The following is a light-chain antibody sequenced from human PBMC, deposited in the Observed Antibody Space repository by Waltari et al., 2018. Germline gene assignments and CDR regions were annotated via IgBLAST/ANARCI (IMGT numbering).Light chain of an antibody. CDR2: RNN. J-gene: IGLJ2*01. CDR1: SSNIGHNT. CDR3: AAWDDSLTWV. V-gene: IGLV1-44*01. Sequence: QSVLTQPPSASGTPGQRVIISCSGSSSNIGHNTVSWYKQFAGTAPKLLIYRNNQRPSGVLDRISGSQSGTSASLAISGLQSDDEADYYCAAWDDSLTWVLGGGTKLTVL.